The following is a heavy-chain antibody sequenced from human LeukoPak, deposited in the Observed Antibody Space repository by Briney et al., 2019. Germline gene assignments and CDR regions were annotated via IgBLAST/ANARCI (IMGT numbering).Heavy chain of an antibody. CDR2: ISAYNGNT. CDR3: ARDRSMVRGVIIMGY. CDR1: GYTFTSYY. J-gene: IGHJ4*02. D-gene: IGHD3-10*01. Sequence: ASVKVSCKASGYTFTSYYMHWVRQAPGQGLEWMGWISAYNGNTNYAQKLQGRVTMTTDTSTSTAYMELRSLRSDDTAVYYCARDRSMVRGVIIMGYWGQGTLVTVSS. V-gene: IGHV1-18*04.